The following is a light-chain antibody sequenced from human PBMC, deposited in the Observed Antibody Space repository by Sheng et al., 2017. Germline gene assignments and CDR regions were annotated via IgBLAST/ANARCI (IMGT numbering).Light chain of an antibody. Sequence: QSVLTQPPSVSGAPGQRVTISCTGSSSNIGADHNVHWYRQLPGTAPKLLIHANTNRPSGVPDRFSGSKSGTSATLGITGLQTGDEADYYCGTWDTSLTSGAVFGTGTKVTVL. V-gene: IGLV1-40*01. CDR3: GTWDTSLTSGAV. J-gene: IGLJ1*01. CDR1: SSNIGADHN. CDR2: ANT.